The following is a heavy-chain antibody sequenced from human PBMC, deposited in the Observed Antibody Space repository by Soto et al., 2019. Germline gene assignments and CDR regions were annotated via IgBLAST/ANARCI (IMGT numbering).Heavy chain of an antibody. V-gene: IGHV4-34*01. J-gene: IGHJ4*02. Sequence: SETLSLTCAVYGGSFSGYYWSWIRQPPGKGLEWIGEINHSGSTNYNPSLKSRVTISVDTSKNQFSLKLSSVTAADTAVYYCARFSHQLRYFDWSNPYFDYWGQGTLVTVSS. CDR2: INHSGST. CDR1: GGSFSGYY. CDR3: ARFSHQLRYFDWSNPYFDY. D-gene: IGHD3-9*01.